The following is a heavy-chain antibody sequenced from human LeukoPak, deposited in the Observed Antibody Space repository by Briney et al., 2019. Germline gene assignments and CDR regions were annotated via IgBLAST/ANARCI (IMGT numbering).Heavy chain of an antibody. CDR3: ASADGYKIDY. Sequence: PSETLSLTCAVYGGSFSGYYWSWIRQPPGKGLEWIGNIYYGGSTYYSPSLKSRVSISVDTSKNQVSLKLSSVTAADTAVYYCASADGYKIDYWGQGTLVTVSS. J-gene: IGHJ4*02. CDR1: GGSFSGYY. CDR2: IYYGGST. V-gene: IGHV4-34*01. D-gene: IGHD5-24*01.